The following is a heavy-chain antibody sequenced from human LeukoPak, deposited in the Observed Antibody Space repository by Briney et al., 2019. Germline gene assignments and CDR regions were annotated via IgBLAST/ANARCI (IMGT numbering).Heavy chain of an antibody. CDR3: ARLEWVVVVQTTPAFDI. D-gene: IGHD3-22*01. CDR1: GFTFSSYS. J-gene: IGHJ3*02. CDR2: ISSSSSYI. V-gene: IGHV3-21*01. Sequence: PGGSLRLSCAASGFTFSSYSMNWVRQAPGKGLEWVSSISSSSSYIYYADSVKGRFTISRDNAKNSLYLQMNSLRAEDTAVYYCARLEWVVVVQTTPAFDIWGQGTMVTVSS.